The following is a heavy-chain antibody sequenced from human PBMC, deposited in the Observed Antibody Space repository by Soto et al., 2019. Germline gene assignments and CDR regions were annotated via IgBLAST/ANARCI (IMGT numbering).Heavy chain of an antibody. CDR1: GFTFTNVW. CDR3: TKLTMVDVNSDY. V-gene: IGHV3-15*01. CDR2: IKTKSDGGTT. D-gene: IGHD2-15*01. Sequence: GGSLRLSCAASGFTFTNVWMNWVRQAPGKGLEWVGRIKTKSDGGTTDYAAPVKGRFTISRDDSKNTLDLQMNSLKTEDTAVYYCTKLTMVDVNSDYWGQGSLVTVSS. J-gene: IGHJ4*02.